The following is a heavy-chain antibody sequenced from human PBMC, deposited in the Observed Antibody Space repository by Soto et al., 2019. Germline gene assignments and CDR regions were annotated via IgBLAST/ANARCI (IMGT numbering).Heavy chain of an antibody. D-gene: IGHD3-10*01. Sequence: SETLSLTCAVYGGSFSGYYWSWIRQPPGKGLEWIGEINHSGSTYYNPSLKSRVTISVDTSENQFSLKLNSVTAADTAVYYCARQVVDGAVAGSGSFDYWGQGTLVTVSS. CDR2: INHSGST. CDR1: GGSFSGYY. J-gene: IGHJ4*02. V-gene: IGHV4-34*01. CDR3: ARQVVDGAVAGSGSFDY.